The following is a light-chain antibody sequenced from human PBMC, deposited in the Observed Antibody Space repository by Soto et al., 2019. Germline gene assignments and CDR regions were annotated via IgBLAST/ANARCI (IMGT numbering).Light chain of an antibody. V-gene: IGLV2-8*01. CDR3: SSYVGSKV. J-gene: IGLJ3*02. Sequence: QSALTQPPSASGSLGQSVTISCTGTSSDVGGYNYVSWYQQHPGKAPKLMISEVSKRPSGVPDRFSGSKSGNTASLTVSGLQAEDEAAYYCSSYVGSKVFGGGTKVTVL. CDR2: EVS. CDR1: SSDVGGYNY.